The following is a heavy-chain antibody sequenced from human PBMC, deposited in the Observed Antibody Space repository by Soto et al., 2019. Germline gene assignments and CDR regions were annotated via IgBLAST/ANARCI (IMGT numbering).Heavy chain of an antibody. Sequence: EVQLVESGGGLIQPGGSLRLSCAASGFAVSSNYMSWVRQAPGKGLEWVSLIYSSNSTYYADSVKGRFTISRDNSKNTLYLQMNSLRVEDTAVYYCTRGQGGVVTAYWGQGTLVTVSS. CDR2: IYSSNST. J-gene: IGHJ4*02. D-gene: IGHD2-21*02. CDR3: TRGQGGVVTAY. CDR1: GFAVSSNY. V-gene: IGHV3-53*01.